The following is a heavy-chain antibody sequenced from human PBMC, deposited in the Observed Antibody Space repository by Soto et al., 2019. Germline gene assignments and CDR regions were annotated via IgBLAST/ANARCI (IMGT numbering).Heavy chain of an antibody. D-gene: IGHD3-16*01. CDR2: ITASSRTV. V-gene: IGHV3-48*01. Sequence: GGSLRLSCLASGFTFSGHSMVWVRQAPGKGLEWLSYITASSRTVTYTESVKGRFSISRDNAKNSLFLRVDSLRAEDTAVYYCARAPLWGHLDVWGQGTTVTAP. CDR3: ARAPLWGHLDV. CDR1: GFTFSGHS. J-gene: IGHJ6*02.